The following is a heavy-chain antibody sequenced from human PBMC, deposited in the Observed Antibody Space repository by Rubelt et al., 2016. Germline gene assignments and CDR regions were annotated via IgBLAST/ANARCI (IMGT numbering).Heavy chain of an antibody. CDR3: ARGHYGRDY. J-gene: IGHJ4*02. V-gene: IGHV3-7*04. D-gene: IGHD3-16*01. CDR2: IKSDGSEK. CDR1: GFTFNQNW. Sequence: EVQLVDSGGAVVQPGGSLRLSCAASGFTFNQNWMSWVRQAPGKGLECVADIKSDGSEKYYVDSVTGRFTISRDDPKNSVYLQMDGLGAEDTAVYYCARGHYGRDYWGQGTLVTVSS.